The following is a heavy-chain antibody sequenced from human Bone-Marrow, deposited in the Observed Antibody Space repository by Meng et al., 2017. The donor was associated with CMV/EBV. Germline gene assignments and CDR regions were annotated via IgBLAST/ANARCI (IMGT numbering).Heavy chain of an antibody. V-gene: IGHV3-30*02. Sequence: GGSLRLSCAASGFTFSSYGMHWVRQAPGKGLEWVAFIRYDGSNKYYADSVKGRFTISRDNSKNTLYLQMNSLRAEDTAVYYCAKGDPIAAAGHDWGQGTLVTVSS. CDR1: GFTFSSYG. CDR2: IRYDGSNK. CDR3: AKGDPIAAAGHD. D-gene: IGHD6-13*01. J-gene: IGHJ4*02.